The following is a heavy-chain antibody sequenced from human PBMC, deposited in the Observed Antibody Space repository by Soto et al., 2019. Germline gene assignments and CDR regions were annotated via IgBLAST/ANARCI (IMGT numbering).Heavy chain of an antibody. CDR2: IWYDGSNK. D-gene: IGHD3-22*01. V-gene: IGHV3-33*01. CDR3: ARDFFSSDSSGSLGS. Sequence: QPGGSLRLSCAASGFTFSSYGMHWVRQAPGKGLEWVAVIWYDGSNKYYADSVKGRFTISRDNSKNTLYLQMNSLRAEDTAVYYCARDFFSSDSSGSLGSWGQGPLVTVSS. J-gene: IGHJ5*02. CDR1: GFTFSSYG.